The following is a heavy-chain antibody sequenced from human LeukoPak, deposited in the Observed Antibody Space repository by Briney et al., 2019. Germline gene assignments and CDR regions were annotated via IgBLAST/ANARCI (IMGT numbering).Heavy chain of an antibody. CDR3: AREGDYYGSGSYHTYYFDY. CDR2: ISYDGSNK. Sequence: GGSLRLSCAASGFTFSSYAMHWVRQAPGKGLEWVAVISYDGSNKYYADSVKGRFTISRDNTKNTLYLQMNSLRAEDTAVYYCAREGDYYGSGSYHTYYFDYWGQGTLVTVSS. D-gene: IGHD3-10*01. V-gene: IGHV3-30-3*01. J-gene: IGHJ4*02. CDR1: GFTFSSYA.